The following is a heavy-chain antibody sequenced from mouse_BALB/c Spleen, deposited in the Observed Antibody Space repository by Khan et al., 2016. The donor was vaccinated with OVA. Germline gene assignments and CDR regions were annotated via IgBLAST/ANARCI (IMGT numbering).Heavy chain of an antibody. CDR3: ASHLTGSVDY. CDR2: ISSDADYT. D-gene: IGHD4-1*01. CDR1: GFTFSSYS. V-gene: IGHV5-6*01. Sequence: EVELVESGGDLVKPGGSLKLSCAASGFTFSSYSMSWVRQTPDKRLEWVASISSDADYTYYPDSVKGRFTISRDNAKNTLYLQMSSLKSEDTAMYYCASHLTGSVDYWGQGTLVTVSA. J-gene: IGHJ3*01.